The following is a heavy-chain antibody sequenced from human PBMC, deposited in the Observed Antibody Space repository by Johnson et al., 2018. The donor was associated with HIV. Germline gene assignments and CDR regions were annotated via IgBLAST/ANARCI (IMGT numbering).Heavy chain of an antibody. CDR3: ARDQVVEMATIIGDDAFDI. D-gene: IGHD5-24*01. V-gene: IGHV3-15*01. CDR2: IKSKTDGGTT. Sequence: EVQLVESGGGLVKPGGSLRLSCAASGLTFSNAWMSWVRQAPGKGLEWVGRIKSKTDGGTTDYAAPVKGRFTISRDDSKNTLYLQMNSRRAEDTAVYYCARDQVVEMATIIGDDAFDIWGQGTMVTVSS. CDR1: GLTFSNAW. J-gene: IGHJ3*02.